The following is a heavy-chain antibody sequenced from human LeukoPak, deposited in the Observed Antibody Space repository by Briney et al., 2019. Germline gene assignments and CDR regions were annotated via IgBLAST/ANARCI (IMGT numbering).Heavy chain of an antibody. J-gene: IGHJ2*01. D-gene: IGHD1-26*01. V-gene: IGHV6-1*01. CDR2: TYYRSKWSN. CDR3: VIAPIRGWYFDV. Sequence: SQTLSLTCAISGDSVSSNSAAWNWIRQSPSRGLEWLGRTYYRSKWSNDYAVSVKSRITINPDTSQNQFSLQLNSLTPEDTAVYYCVIAPIRGWYFDVWGRGTLVTVSS. CDR1: GDSVSSNSAA.